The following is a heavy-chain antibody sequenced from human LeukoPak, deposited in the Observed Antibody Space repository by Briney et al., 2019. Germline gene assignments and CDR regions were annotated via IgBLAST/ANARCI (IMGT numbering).Heavy chain of an antibody. CDR1: GFTFSSYG. Sequence: GGSLRLSCAASGFTFSSYGMHWVRQAPGKGLEWVAFIRYDGSNKYYADSVKGRFTISRDNSKNTLYLQMNSLRAEDTAVYYCAKSGGVVVVPAAIDYWGQGTLVTVSS. V-gene: IGHV3-30*02. CDR3: AKSGGVVVVPAAIDY. J-gene: IGHJ4*02. D-gene: IGHD2-2*01. CDR2: IRYDGSNK.